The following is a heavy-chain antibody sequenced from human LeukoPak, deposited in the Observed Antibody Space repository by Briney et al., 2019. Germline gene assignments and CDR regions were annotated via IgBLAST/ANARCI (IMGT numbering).Heavy chain of an antibody. Sequence: SETLSLTCTVSGGSISSGGYYWSWIRQPPGKGLEWIGNIYQTGSTYYNPSLKSRVTISVDTSSNQFSLKLNSVTAADTAVYYCAREAPKPDTAMDFWGQGTLVTASS. D-gene: IGHD5-18*01. V-gene: IGHV4-61*08. CDR1: GGSISSGGYY. CDR3: AREAPKPDTAMDF. CDR2: IYQTGST. J-gene: IGHJ4*02.